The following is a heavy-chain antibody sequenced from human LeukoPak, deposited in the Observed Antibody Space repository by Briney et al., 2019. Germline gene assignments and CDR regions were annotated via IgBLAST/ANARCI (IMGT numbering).Heavy chain of an antibody. CDR3: AKGHRYSSGWYWGHWFDP. Sequence: SETLSLTCAVHGGSFSDYYWTWIRQPPGKGLEWIGEINHSGSTNYNPSLKSRVTISVDTSKKQFFLRLSSVTAADTAVYYCAKGHRYSSGWYWGHWFDPWGQGTLVTVSS. CDR2: INHSGST. CDR1: GGSFSDYY. V-gene: IGHV4-34*01. J-gene: IGHJ5*02. D-gene: IGHD6-19*01.